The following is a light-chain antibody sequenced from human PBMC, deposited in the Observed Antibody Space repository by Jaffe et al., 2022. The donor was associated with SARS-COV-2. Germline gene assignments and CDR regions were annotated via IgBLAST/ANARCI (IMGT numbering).Light chain of an antibody. CDR2: YDS. Sequence: SYELTQPPSVSVAPGKTARFTCGGNNIGSKSVYWYQQKPGQAPVPVIYYDSDRPSGIPERFSGSNSGNTATLTISRVEAGDEADYYCQVWDSSSDHVVFGGGTKLTVL. J-gene: IGLJ2*01. CDR1: NIGSKS. CDR3: QVWDSSSDHVV. V-gene: IGLV3-21*04.